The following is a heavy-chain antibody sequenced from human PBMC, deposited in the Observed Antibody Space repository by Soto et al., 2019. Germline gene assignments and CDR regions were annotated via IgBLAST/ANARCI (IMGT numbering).Heavy chain of an antibody. V-gene: IGHV4-39*01. J-gene: IGHJ4*02. CDR2: MNYNGNT. D-gene: IGHD6-6*01. CDR3: ARVRSSSSNDD. Sequence: PSETLSLTCTVSGGSFTSTNYFWGWIRQPPGKGLEWIGYMNYNGNTFYSPSLKSRVTMSVDTSKSQFSLNLSSVTAADTAAYYCARVRSSSSNDDWGQRTLVTGSS. CDR1: GGSFTSTNYF.